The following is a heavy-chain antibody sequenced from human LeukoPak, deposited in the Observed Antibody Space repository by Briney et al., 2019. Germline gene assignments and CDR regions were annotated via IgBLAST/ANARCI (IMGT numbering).Heavy chain of an antibody. CDR3: AREWGLESSGYYCAY. J-gene: IGHJ4*02. V-gene: IGHV1-69*13. Sequence: SVKVSCKASGGTFSRFTISWVRQAPGQGFEWMGGITPIFGTANFAQKFQGRVSITADESTSTAFMELSSLRSEDTAVYYCAREWGLESSGYYCAYWGQGTLVTVSS. CDR1: GGTFSRFT. D-gene: IGHD3-22*01. CDR2: ITPIFGTA.